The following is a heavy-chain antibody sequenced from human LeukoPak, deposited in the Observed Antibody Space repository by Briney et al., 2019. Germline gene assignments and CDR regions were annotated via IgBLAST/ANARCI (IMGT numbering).Heavy chain of an antibody. CDR1: GYSFPNHW. CDR2: IHPGHSDT. J-gene: IGHJ4*02. CDR3: ARRYINKALDY. Sequence: GESLKISCKAYGYSFPNHWIAWVRQMPGKGLEWMGIIHPGHSDTIYSPSFQGQVTVSADTSLNTAYLQWDSLKTSDTAMYYCARRYINKALDYWGQGTLVTVSS. D-gene: IGHD5-18*01. V-gene: IGHV5-51*01.